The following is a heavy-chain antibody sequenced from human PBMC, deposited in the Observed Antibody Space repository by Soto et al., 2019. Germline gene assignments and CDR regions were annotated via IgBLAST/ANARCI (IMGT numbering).Heavy chain of an antibody. CDR1: GFTFSTYA. V-gene: IGHV3-23*01. Sequence: EVQLLESGGTLVQPGGSLRLSCAASGFTFSTYAMNWVRQAPGKGLEWVSGIGASGGSTYYSDSLKGRFTISRDNSRNPVFLQMKSLRAEDTAVYYCAKSLWVGATTEGIDYWGQGTLVTVSS. CDR3: AKSLWVGATTEGIDY. J-gene: IGHJ4*02. D-gene: IGHD1-26*01. CDR2: IGASGGST.